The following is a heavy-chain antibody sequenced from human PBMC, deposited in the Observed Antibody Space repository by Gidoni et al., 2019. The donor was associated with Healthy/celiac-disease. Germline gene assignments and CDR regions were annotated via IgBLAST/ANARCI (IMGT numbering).Heavy chain of an antibody. CDR2: IYYSGST. D-gene: IGHD3-10*01. CDR1: GGSIRSSSYY. CDR3: ARLVERLPPHYYYGSGSSSWDHWYFDL. Sequence: QLQLQESGPGLVKPSETLSLTCTVSGGSIRSSSYYWGWIRQPPGKGLEWIGSIYYSGSTYYNPSLKSRVTISVDTSKNQFSLKLSSVTAADTAVYYCARLVERLPPHYYYGSGSSSWDHWYFDLWGRGTLVTVSS. J-gene: IGHJ2*01. V-gene: IGHV4-39*01.